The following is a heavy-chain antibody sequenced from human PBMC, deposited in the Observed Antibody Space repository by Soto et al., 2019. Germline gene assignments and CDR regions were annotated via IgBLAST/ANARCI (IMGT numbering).Heavy chain of an antibody. CDR1: GFTFRNYW. Sequence: PGGSLRLSCVASGFTFRNYWMSWVRQAPGKGLEWVANIQPGGSEAYYVDSAKGRFTFSRDNAKSSLYLQLNSLRVEDTAVYYCARDRGDGYMYRTTFDSWGQGTRVTVSS. CDR3: ARDRGDGYMYRTTFDS. V-gene: IGHV3-7*01. J-gene: IGHJ3*02. D-gene: IGHD5-12*01. CDR2: IQPGGSEA.